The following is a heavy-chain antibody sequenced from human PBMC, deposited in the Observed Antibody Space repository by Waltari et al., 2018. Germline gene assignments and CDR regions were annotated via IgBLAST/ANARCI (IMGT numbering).Heavy chain of an antibody. CDR3: ARLSGYCDDTGCYGHYAMDV. J-gene: IGHJ6*02. CDR2: FYYPGNI. CDR1: GGSVSTTSSS. V-gene: IGHV4-39*02. D-gene: IGHD2-2*01. Sequence: QLQLQESGPGLVKPSETLSLTYTVSGGSVSTTSSSWAWFRQSPGKGLEWIGTFYYPGNIYYNPSLTSRVTISVDSPQNHLSLRLSSVTAADTAVYYCARLSGYCDDTGCYGHYAMDVWGQGTTVTVSS.